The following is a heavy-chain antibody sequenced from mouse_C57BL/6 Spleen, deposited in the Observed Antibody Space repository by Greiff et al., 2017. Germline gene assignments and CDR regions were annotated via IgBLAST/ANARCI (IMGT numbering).Heavy chain of an antibody. J-gene: IGHJ4*01. Sequence: QVQLQQSGAELVRPGTSVKVSCKASGYAFTNYLIEWVKQRPGQGLEWIGVINPGSGGTNYNEKFKGKATLTADKSSSTAYMQVSSLTSEDSAVYFCAKSLYYYGSSSYYAMDYWGQGTSVTVSS. D-gene: IGHD1-1*01. CDR2: INPGSGGT. CDR3: AKSLYYYGSSSYYAMDY. CDR1: GYAFTNYL. V-gene: IGHV1-54*01.